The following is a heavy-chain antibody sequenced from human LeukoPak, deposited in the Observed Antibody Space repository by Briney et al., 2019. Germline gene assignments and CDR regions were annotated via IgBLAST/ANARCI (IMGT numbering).Heavy chain of an antibody. D-gene: IGHD1-26*01. V-gene: IGHV1-18*01. CDR1: GHTFTRYG. J-gene: IGHJ4*02. CDR3: ARSGRGTYYYFDL. CDR2: ISGYNGNT. Sequence: ASVKVSCKASGHTFTRYGISWVRQAPGQGLEWMGWISGYNGNTNYAQKFQGRVSMTADTSTSTAYMELRSLRSDDTAVYYCARSGRGTYYYFDLWGQGTLVTVSS.